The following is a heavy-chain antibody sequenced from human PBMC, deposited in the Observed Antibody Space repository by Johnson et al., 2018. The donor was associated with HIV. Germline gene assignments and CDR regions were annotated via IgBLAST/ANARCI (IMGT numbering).Heavy chain of an antibody. D-gene: IGHD5-24*01. CDR2: ISWNSGSI. CDR3: VVDGYKGSFNAFDI. CDR1: GFTFDDYA. J-gene: IGHJ3*02. Sequence: VLLVESGGGVVQPGRSLRLSCAASGFTFDDYAMHWVRQAPGKGLEWVSGISWNSGSIGYADSVKGRFTISRDNSKNTLYLQMNSLRAEDTAVYYCVVDGYKGSFNAFDIWGQGTMVTVSS. V-gene: IGHV3-9*01.